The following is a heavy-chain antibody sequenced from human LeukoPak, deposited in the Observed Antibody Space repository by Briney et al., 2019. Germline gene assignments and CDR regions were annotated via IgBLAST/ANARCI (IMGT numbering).Heavy chain of an antibody. CDR2: IYYSGST. V-gene: IGHV4-59*01. D-gene: IGHD3-9*01. Sequence: SETLSLTCTVSGGSIRPYYWSWIRQPPGKGLEYIGYIYYSGSTNYNPSLMSRVTISVDTSKNQFSLKVRSVTAADTAVYYCARTLDILTGYYALDYWGQGTLVTVSS. CDR3: ARTLDILTGYYALDY. CDR1: GGSIRPYY. J-gene: IGHJ4*02.